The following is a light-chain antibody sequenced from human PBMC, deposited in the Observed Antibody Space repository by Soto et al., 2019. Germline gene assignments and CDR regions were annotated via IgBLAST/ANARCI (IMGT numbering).Light chain of an antibody. V-gene: IGKV3-15*01. CDR3: QQYNDWPPIT. J-gene: IGKJ5*01. CDR2: GAS. Sequence: EIVLTQSPGTLSLSPGERATLSCRASRSVSSTYLAWYQHKPGQAPRLLIYGASTRATGVPVRFSGSGSGTEFTLTISSLQSEDFAVYYCQQYNDWPPITFGQGTRREIK. CDR1: RSVSSTY.